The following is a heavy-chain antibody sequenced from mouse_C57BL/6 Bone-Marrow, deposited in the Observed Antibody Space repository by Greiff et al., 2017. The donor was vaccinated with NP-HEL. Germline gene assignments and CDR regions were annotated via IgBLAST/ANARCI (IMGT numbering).Heavy chain of an antibody. V-gene: IGHV5-17*01. J-gene: IGHJ2*01. CDR3: ARSYYFDY. CDR2: ISSGSSTI. CDR1: GFTFSDYG. Sequence: EVKLMESGGGLVKPGGSLKLSCAASGFTFSDYGMHWVRQAPEKGLEWVAYISSGSSTIYYAATVKGRFTISRDNAKNTLFLQMTSLRAEDTAMYYCARSYYFDYWGQGTTLTVSS.